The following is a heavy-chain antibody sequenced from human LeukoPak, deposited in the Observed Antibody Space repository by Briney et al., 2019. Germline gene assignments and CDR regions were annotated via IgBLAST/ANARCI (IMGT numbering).Heavy chain of an antibody. CDR1: GFTFSNYG. J-gene: IGHJ4*02. Sequence: GGSLRLSCLASGFTFSNYGMHWVRQAPGKGLEYVSAISSNGGSTEYVDSVKGRFTISRDNSKNTLYLQMSSLRPEDTAVYYCVKAPYCSNGVCYGSGDYWGQGILVTVSA. D-gene: IGHD2-8*01. V-gene: IGHV3-64D*09. CDR3: VKAPYCSNGVCYGSGDY. CDR2: ISSNGGST.